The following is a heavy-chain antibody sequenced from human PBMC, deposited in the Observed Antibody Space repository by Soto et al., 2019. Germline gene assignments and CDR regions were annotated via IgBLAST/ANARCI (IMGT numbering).Heavy chain of an antibody. V-gene: IGHV3-23*01. D-gene: IGHD6-13*01. CDR3: ARVGIAAAGTEYFQH. CDR2: ISPAGGRA. CDR1: GFTFSSYA. Sequence: GGSLRLSCAASGFTFSSYAMSWVRQSPGKGLEWLATISPAGGRAYYADSVKGRFTITRDTSKNSLFLQMNSLRAEDTAVYYCARVGIAAAGTEYFQHWDQGTLVTVSS. J-gene: IGHJ1*01.